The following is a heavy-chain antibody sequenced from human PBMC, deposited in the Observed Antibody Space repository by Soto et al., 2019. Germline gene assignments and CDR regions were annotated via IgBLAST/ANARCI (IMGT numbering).Heavy chain of an antibody. CDR3: ARRRIRFLEWLRYYASSGYYRNYYYYGMDV. CDR2: INHSGST. D-gene: IGHD3-3*01. Sequence: SETLSLTCAVYGGSFSCYYWSWIRQPPGKGLEWIGEINHSGSTNYNPSLKSRVTISVDTSKNQFSLKLSSVTAADTAVYYCARRRIRFLEWLRYYASSGYYRNYYYYGMDVWGQGPKVTVSS. V-gene: IGHV4-34*01. CDR1: GGSFSCYY. J-gene: IGHJ6*02.